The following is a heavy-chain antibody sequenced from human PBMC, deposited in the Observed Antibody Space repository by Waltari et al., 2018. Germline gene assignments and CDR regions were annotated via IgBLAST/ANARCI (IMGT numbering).Heavy chain of an antibody. CDR3: TREPNYWAAFDI. CDR2: TYYRSRWYN. CDR1: GDSVSANTAA. V-gene: IGHV6-1*01. J-gene: IGHJ3*02. D-gene: IGHD1-7*01. Sequence: QVQLQLSGPGLVKPSQTLSLTCAISGDSVSANTAAWNWIRQSPSGGLEWLGRTYYRSRWYNDYALSVKSRITIKPDTSKNQFSLQLNFVSPDDTAVYWCTREPNYWAAFDIWVQGIVVTVSS.